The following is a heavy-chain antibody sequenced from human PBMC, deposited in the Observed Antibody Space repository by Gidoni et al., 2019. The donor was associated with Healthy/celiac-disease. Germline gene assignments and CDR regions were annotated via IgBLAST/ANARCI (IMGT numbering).Heavy chain of an antibody. J-gene: IGHJ4*02. V-gene: IGHV3-53*01. CDR1: GFTVSSNY. CDR2: IYSGGST. Sequence: EVQLVESGGGLIQPGGSLRLPCAASGFTVSSNYMSWVRQAPGKGLEWVSVIYSGGSTYYADSVKGRFTISRDNSKNTLYLQMNSLRAEDTAVYYCARHRFLEWLLWYWGQGTLVTVSS. D-gene: IGHD3-3*01. CDR3: ARHRFLEWLLWY.